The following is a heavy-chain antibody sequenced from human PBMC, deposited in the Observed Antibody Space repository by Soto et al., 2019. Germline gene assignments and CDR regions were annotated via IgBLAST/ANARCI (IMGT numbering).Heavy chain of an antibody. Sequence: PXGSLRLSGAASGFTFSDHYMSWIRQAAGKGLEWVSYISSSGDIIYYADSVKGRFTISRDNAKNSLYLQMNSLRAEDTAVYYCARDLGYYDSSGYFDYWGQGTLVTVSS. V-gene: IGHV3-11*01. D-gene: IGHD3-22*01. CDR3: ARDLGYYDSSGYFDY. CDR2: ISSSGDII. CDR1: GFTFSDHY. J-gene: IGHJ4*02.